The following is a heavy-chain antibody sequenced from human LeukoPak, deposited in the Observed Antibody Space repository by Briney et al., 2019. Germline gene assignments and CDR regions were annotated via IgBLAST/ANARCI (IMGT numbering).Heavy chain of an antibody. CDR1: GFTFSSYG. V-gene: IGHV3-48*01. CDR2: ITSSSSTI. Sequence: GGSLRLSCAASGFTFSSYGMNRVRQAPGKGLEWASYITSSSSTISYADSVKGRFTISRDNAENSLYLQMNSLRAEDTAIYYCARAEGGNYYYYYYMDVWGKGTTVTVSS. D-gene: IGHD3-16*01. J-gene: IGHJ6*03. CDR3: ARAEGGNYYYYYYMDV.